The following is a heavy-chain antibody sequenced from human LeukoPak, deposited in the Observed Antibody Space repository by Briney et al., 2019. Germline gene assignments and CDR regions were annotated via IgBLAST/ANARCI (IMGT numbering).Heavy chain of an antibody. CDR3: ARDWGY. CDR1: GFTFSTYR. V-gene: IGHV3-21*01. D-gene: IGHD3-22*01. Sequence: GGSLRLSCAASGFTFSTYRMSWVHQAPGRGLEWVSTISNASSNMYYTDSVKGRFTISRDNAKNSLYLQMNSLRAEDTAVYYCARDWGYWGQGTLVTVSS. CDR2: ISNASSNM. J-gene: IGHJ4*02.